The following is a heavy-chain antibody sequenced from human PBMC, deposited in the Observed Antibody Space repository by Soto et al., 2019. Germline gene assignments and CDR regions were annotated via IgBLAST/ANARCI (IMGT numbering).Heavy chain of an antibody. J-gene: IGHJ6*02. Sequence: QVQLVQSGAEVKKPGASVKVSCKASGYTFTSYGISWVRQAPGQGLEWMGGISAYNGNTNYAQKPQGRVTMTTDTAASTAYMELRSLRSDDTAVYYCEREGGGYSSSLPTYYYYGMDVWGQGTTVTVSS. V-gene: IGHV1-18*04. D-gene: IGHD6-13*01. CDR3: EREGGGYSSSLPTYYYYGMDV. CDR1: GYTFTSYG. CDR2: ISAYNGNT.